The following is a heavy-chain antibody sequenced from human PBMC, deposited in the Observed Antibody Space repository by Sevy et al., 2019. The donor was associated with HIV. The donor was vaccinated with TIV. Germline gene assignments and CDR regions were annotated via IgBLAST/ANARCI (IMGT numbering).Heavy chain of an antibody. Sequence: GGSLRLSCTASGFTFGDYAMSWFRQAPGKGLEWVGFIRSKAYGGTTEYAASVKGRFTISRDDSKSIAYLQMNSLKTEDTAVYYCTRGPPEAVAGTRGYYYYGMDVWGQGTTVTVSS. CDR2: IRSKAYGGTT. CDR3: TRGPPEAVAGTRGYYYYGMDV. V-gene: IGHV3-49*03. J-gene: IGHJ6*02. D-gene: IGHD6-19*01. CDR1: GFTFGDYA.